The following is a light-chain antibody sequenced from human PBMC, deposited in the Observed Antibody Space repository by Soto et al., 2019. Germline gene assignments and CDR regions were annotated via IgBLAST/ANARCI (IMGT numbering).Light chain of an antibody. J-gene: IGKJ1*01. CDR1: QSVSSTS. CDR2: GAS. CDR3: QQYDGSPPWT. V-gene: IGKV3-20*01. Sequence: EIVLTQSPGTLSFSPGERATLSCRASQSVSSTSLAWYQRKPGQAPRLLIYGASNRATGIPDRFSGSGSGTDFTLTISRLEPEDFAVYYCQQYDGSPPWTFGLGTKVEFK.